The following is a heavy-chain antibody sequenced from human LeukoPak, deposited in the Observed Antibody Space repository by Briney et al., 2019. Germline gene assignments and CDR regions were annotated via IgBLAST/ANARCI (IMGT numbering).Heavy chain of an antibody. Sequence: GGSLRLSCAASGFTFDDYGMSWVRQAPGKGLEWVSSISNDGGGTFSADSVRGRFTISRDNSKNTLFLQMDSLRAEDTALYFCAKGSSGYFFDHWGQGSLVTVSS. CDR2: ISNDGGGT. J-gene: IGHJ4*02. CDR1: GFTFDDYG. V-gene: IGHV3-23*01. D-gene: IGHD3-22*01. CDR3: AKGSSGYFFDH.